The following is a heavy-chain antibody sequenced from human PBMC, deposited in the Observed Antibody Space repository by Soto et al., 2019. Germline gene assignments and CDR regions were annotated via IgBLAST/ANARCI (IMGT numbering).Heavy chain of an antibody. J-gene: IGHJ4*02. V-gene: IGHV3-30-3*01. CDR1: GFTFSSYA. Sequence: GGSLRLSCAASGFTFSSYAMHWVRQAPGKGLEWVAVISYDGSNKYYADSVKGRFTISRDNSKNTLYLQMNSLRAEDTAVYYCARPPSYYDFWSGYYAHLFDYWGQGTLVTVSS. CDR3: ARPPSYYDFWSGYYAHLFDY. D-gene: IGHD3-3*01. CDR2: ISYDGSNK.